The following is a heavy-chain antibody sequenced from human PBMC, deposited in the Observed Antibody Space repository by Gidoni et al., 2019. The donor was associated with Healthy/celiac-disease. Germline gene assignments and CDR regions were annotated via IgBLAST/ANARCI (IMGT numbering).Heavy chain of an antibody. Sequence: EVQLVESGGGLIQPGGSLRLSCAASGFTVSSNYMSWVRQAPGKGLEWVSVIYSGGSTYYADSVKGRFTISRDNSKNTLYLQMNSLRAEDTAVYYCAMTPSGSYYVYFDYWGQGTLVTVSS. D-gene: IGHD1-26*01. CDR2: IYSGGST. V-gene: IGHV3-53*01. CDR3: AMTPSGSYYVYFDY. CDR1: GFTVSSNY. J-gene: IGHJ4*02.